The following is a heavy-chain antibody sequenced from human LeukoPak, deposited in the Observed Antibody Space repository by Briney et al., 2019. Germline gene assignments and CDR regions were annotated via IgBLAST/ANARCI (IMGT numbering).Heavy chain of an antibody. CDR1: GYSISSGYY. CDR2: MYHSGRT. Sequence: SETLSLTCTVSGYSISSGYYWGWIRQPPGKGLEWIGSMYHSGRTYYNPSLKSRVTISLDTSKTLVALRLTSVTAADTAVYYCARGPLYDILTGHHPLYFDYWGQGTLVTVSS. J-gene: IGHJ4*02. CDR3: ARGPLYDILTGHHPLYFDY. D-gene: IGHD3-9*01. V-gene: IGHV4-38-2*02.